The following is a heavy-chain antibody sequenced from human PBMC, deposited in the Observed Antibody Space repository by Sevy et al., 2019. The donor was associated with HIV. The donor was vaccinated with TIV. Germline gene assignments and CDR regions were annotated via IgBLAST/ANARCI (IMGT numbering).Heavy chain of an antibody. D-gene: IGHD3-10*01. CDR2: IYYSGST. V-gene: IGHV4-59*13. J-gene: IGHJ4*02. CDR1: GGSISSYY. Sequence: SETLSLTCTVSGGSISSYYWSWIRQPPGKGLEWIGYIYYSGSTNYNPSLKSRVTISVDTSKNQFSLKLSSVTAADTAVYYCARGGRPLLWFGELFDYWGQGTLVTVSS. CDR3: ARGGRPLLWFGELFDY.